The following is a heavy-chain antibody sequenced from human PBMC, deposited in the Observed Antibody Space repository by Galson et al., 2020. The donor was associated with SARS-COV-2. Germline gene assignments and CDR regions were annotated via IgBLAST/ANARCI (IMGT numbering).Heavy chain of an antibody. CDR1: GYTFTSYD. D-gene: IGHD3-16*02. V-gene: IGHV1-8*01. CDR2: MNPNSGNT. J-gene: IGHJ3*02. CDR3: ARGRPLTFGGVIDDAFHI. Sequence: ASVKVSCKASGYTFTSYDINWVRQATGQGLELMGWMNPNSGNTGYAQKFQGRVTMTRDTSISTAYMELSSLRSEDTAVYYCARGRPLTFGGVIDDAFHIWGQGTMVTVSS.